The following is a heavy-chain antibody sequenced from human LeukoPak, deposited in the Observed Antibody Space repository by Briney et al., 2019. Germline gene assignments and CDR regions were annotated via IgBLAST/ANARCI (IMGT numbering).Heavy chain of an antibody. V-gene: IGHV3-7*01. CDR3: ARDDDWNYEDY. J-gene: IGHJ4*02. Sequence: GGSLRLSCAASGLTFSNYWMSWVRQAPGKGLKWVANIKQDGSEKYYVDSVKGRFTISRDNAKKSLYLQMNSLRAEDTAVYYCARDDDWNYEDYWGQGTLVTVSS. D-gene: IGHD1-7*01. CDR1: GLTFSNYW. CDR2: IKQDGSEK.